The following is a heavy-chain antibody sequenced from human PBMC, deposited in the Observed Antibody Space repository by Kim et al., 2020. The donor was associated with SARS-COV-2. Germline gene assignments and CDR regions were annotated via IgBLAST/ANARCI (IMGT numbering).Heavy chain of an antibody. J-gene: IGHJ4*02. CDR1: GGSISSGGYY. D-gene: IGHD3-22*01. CDR3: AREQTQNYYDSTGYIDY. CDR2: IYDSGST. Sequence: SETLSLTCTVSGGSISSGGYYWSWIRQHPGKGLEWIGYIYDSGSTYYNPSLKSRVTISIDTSKNQFSLKLSSVTAADTAVYYCAREQTQNYYDSTGYIDYWGQGTLVTVSS. V-gene: IGHV4-31*03.